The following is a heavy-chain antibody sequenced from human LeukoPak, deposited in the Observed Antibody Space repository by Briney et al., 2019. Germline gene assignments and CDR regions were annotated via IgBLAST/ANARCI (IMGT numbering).Heavy chain of an antibody. D-gene: IGHD3-10*02. CDR1: GFIFRDYP. J-gene: IGHJ6*04. CDR3: AELGITMIGGV. CDR2: ISTSGNTI. Sequence: GGSLRLPCVGSGFIFRDYPMIWMRQAPGKGLEWISYISTSGNTIYYADSVKGRFTISRDNAKNSLYLQMNSLRAEDTAVYYCAELGITMIGGVWGKGTTVTISS. V-gene: IGHV3-11*04.